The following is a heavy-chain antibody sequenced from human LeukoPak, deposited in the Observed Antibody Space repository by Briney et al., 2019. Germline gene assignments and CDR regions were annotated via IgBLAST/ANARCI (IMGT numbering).Heavy chain of an antibody. Sequence: SETLSLTCTVSGGSISSYYWSWIRQPPGKGLEWIGYIYYSGSTNYNPSLKSRVTISVDTSKNQFSLKLSSVTAAGTAVYYCASTLSYYDSSGSLDYWGQGTLVTVPS. D-gene: IGHD3-22*01. J-gene: IGHJ4*02. CDR2: IYYSGST. CDR3: ASTLSYYDSSGSLDY. CDR1: GGSISSYY. V-gene: IGHV4-59*01.